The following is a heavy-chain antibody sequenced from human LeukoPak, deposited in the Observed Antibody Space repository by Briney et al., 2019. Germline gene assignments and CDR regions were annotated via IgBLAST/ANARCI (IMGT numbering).Heavy chain of an antibody. V-gene: IGHV1-3*03. Sequence: ASVKVSCKASGYTFTSYGISWVRQAPGQRLEWMGWINAGNGNTKYSQEFQGRVTITRDTSASTAYMELSSLRSEDMAVYYCARGRKVLRDAFGYNWFDPWGQGTLVTVSS. CDR1: GYTFTSYG. CDR2: INAGNGNT. CDR3: ARGRKVLRDAFGYNWFDP. D-gene: IGHD3-10*01. J-gene: IGHJ5*02.